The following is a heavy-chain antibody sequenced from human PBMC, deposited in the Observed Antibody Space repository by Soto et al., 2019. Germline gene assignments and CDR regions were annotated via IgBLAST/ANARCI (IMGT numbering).Heavy chain of an antibody. V-gene: IGHV3-21*01. Sequence: GGSLRLACAASGVTFSSYSMNWVRQAPGKGLEWVSSISSSSSYIYYADSVKGRFTISRDNAKNSLYLQMNSLRAEDTAVYYCAREGEITMIVVVRPAAFDIWGQGTMVTVSS. CDR2: ISSSSSYI. J-gene: IGHJ3*02. D-gene: IGHD3-22*01. CDR3: AREGEITMIVVVRPAAFDI. CDR1: GVTFSSYS.